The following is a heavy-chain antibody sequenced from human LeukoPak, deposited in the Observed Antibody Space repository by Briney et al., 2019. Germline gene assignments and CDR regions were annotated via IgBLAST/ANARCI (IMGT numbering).Heavy chain of an antibody. CDR1: GFTISSYD. D-gene: IGHD2-15*01. V-gene: IGHV3-53*01. CDR3: ARDSIGFDY. J-gene: IGHJ4*02. Sequence: GGFLRVSCAASGFTISSYDMSWVRQAPGKGLEWVSVIYSGGSTYYADSVKGRFTISRDNSKNTLYLQMNSLRAEDTAVYYCARDSIGFDYWGQGTLVTVSS. CDR2: IYSGGST.